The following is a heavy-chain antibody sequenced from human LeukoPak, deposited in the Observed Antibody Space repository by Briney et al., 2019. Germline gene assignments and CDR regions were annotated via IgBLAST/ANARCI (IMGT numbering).Heavy chain of an antibody. CDR1: GGSFSGYY. Sequence: SETLSLTCAVYGGSFSGYYWSWIRQPPGKGLEWIGEINHSGSTNYNPSLKSRVTISVDTSKNQFSLKLSSVTPADTTVYYCARGRPRITIFGVVTKYYYYGMDVWGQGTTVTVSS. CDR3: ARGRPRITIFGVVTKYYYYGMDV. V-gene: IGHV4-34*01. D-gene: IGHD3-3*01. CDR2: INHSGST. J-gene: IGHJ6*02.